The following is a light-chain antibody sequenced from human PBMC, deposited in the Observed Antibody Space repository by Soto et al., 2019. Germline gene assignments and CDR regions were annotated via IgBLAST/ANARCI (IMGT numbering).Light chain of an antibody. J-gene: IGKJ4*01. CDR1: QDISNY. Sequence: DIQMTQSPSSLSASVGDRVTITCRTSQDISNYLAWYQQTRGKVPKLLIYAASTLQSGVPSRFSGGGSGTAFSLTISSLQPEDVATYYRQKYNSAPLTFGGGTKVE. CDR2: AAS. V-gene: IGKV1-27*01. CDR3: QKYNSAPLT.